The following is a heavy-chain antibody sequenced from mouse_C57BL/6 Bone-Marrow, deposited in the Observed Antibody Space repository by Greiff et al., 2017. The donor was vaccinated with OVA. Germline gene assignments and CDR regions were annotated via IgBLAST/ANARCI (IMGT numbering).Heavy chain of an antibody. CDR3: ARSYYYGSSLFAY. CDR1: GYTFTSYG. Sequence: VQGVESGAELARPGASVKLSCKASGYTFTSYGISWVKQRTGQGLEWIGEIYPRSGNTYYNEKFKGKATLTADKSSSTAYMELRSLTSEDSAVYFCARSYYYGSSLFAYWGQGTLVTVSA. D-gene: IGHD1-1*01. V-gene: IGHV1-81*01. J-gene: IGHJ3*01. CDR2: IYPRSGNT.